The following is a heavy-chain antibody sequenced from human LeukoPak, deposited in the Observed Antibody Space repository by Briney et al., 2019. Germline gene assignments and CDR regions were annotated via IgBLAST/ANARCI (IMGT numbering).Heavy chain of an antibody. CDR3: AKGSSATADSPFDY. CDR2: ISGSGGST. Sequence: HAGGSLRLSCAASGFTFSSYAMSWVRQAPGKGLEWVSAISGSGGSTYYADSVKGRFTISRDNSKNTLYLQMNSLRAEDTAVYYCAKGSSATADSPFDYWGQGTLVTVSS. CDR1: GFTFSSYA. V-gene: IGHV3-23*01. D-gene: IGHD2-21*02. J-gene: IGHJ4*02.